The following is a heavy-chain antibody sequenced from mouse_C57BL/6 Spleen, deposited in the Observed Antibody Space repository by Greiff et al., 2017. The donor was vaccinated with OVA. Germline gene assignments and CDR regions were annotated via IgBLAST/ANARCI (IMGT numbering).Heavy chain of an antibody. CDR2: LDPETGGT. J-gene: IGHJ2*01. V-gene: IGHV1-15*01. D-gene: IGHD1-1*01. CDR1: GYTFTDYE. Sequence: QVQLQQSGAELVRPGASVTLSCKASGYTFTDYEMHWVKQTPVHGLEWIGALDPETGGTAYNQKFKGKAILTADKSSSTAYMERRILTSEDSAVYYCTDYYGSSAFDYWGQGTTLTVSS. CDR3: TDYYGSSAFDY.